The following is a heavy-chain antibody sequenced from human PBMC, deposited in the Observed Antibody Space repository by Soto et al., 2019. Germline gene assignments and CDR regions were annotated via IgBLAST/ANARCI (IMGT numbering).Heavy chain of an antibody. CDR3: ARDLYYDYIWGSYPWSY. J-gene: IGHJ4*02. Sequence: ASVKVSCKASVYTFTSYAMHWVRQAPGQRLEWMGWINAGNGNTKYSQKFQGRVTITRDTSASTAYMELSSLRSEDTAVYYCARDLYYDYIWGSYPWSYWGQGTLVTVSS. V-gene: IGHV1-3*01. CDR1: VYTFTSYA. CDR2: INAGNGNT. D-gene: IGHD3-16*02.